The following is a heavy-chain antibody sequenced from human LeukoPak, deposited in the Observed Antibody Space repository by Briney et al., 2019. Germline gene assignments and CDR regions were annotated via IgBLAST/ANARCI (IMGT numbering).Heavy chain of an antibody. J-gene: IGHJ3*02. Sequence: PGGSLRLSCAASGFTFSSYDMHWVRQATGKGLEWVSAIGTAGDTYYPGSVKGRFTISRENAKNSLYLQMNSLRAGDTGVFCCARARGSGCYNAGNDAFDIWGQGTMVTVSS. CDR2: IGTAGDT. V-gene: IGHV3-13*04. CDR3: ARARGSGCYNAGNDAFDI. D-gene: IGHD6-19*01. CDR1: GFTFSSYD.